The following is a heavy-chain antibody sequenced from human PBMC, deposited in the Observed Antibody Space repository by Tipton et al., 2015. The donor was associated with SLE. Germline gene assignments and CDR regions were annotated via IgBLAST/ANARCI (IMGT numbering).Heavy chain of an antibody. CDR3: ARDLGSGCFDY. J-gene: IGHJ4*02. D-gene: IGHD3-10*01. CDR2: IYYSGNT. CDR1: GGSFSSPY. Sequence: TLSLTCTVSGGSFSSPYWNWIRQPPGKGLEWIGYIYYSGNTNYNPSLKSRVTISVDTSKSQFSLKLTSVTAADTAVYYCARDLGSGCFDYWGRGTLVTVSS. V-gene: IGHV4-59*11.